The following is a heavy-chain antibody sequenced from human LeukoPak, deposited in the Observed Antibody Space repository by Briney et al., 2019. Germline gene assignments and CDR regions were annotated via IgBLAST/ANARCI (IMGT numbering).Heavy chain of an antibody. CDR2: IIPIFGTA. J-gene: IGHJ6*03. V-gene: IGHV1-69*05. D-gene: IGHD1-14*01. Sequence: GASVKVSCKASGGTFSSYAISWVRQAPGQGLEWMGGIIPIFGTANYAQKFQGRVTMTRDTSISTAYMELSRLRSDDTAVYYCARDRTRYYYYSYMDVWGKGTAVTISS. CDR1: GGTFSSYA. CDR3: ARDRTRYYYYSYMDV.